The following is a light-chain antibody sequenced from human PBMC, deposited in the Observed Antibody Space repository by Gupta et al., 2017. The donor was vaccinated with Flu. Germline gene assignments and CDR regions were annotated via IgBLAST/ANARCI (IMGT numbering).Light chain of an antibody. CDR3: FTYAGNGISV. CDR1: SSDVGGHNY. V-gene: IGLV2-11*01. J-gene: IGLJ1*01. CDR2: DVS. Sequence: VTSTCTVTSSDVGGHNYVSWYQHNTGTAPIMLIYDVSTRSSGVPDRFSGSKPGNTASLTISGRQAEDEADYYCFTYAGNGISVFGSGTKVAVL.